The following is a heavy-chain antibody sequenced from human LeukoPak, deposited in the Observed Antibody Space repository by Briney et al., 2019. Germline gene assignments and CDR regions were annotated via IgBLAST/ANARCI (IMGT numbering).Heavy chain of an antibody. Sequence: APVKVSCKASGYTFTGYYMHWVRQAPGQGLEWMGWINPNSGGTNYAQKFQGRVTMTRDTSISTAYMELSRLRSDDTAVYYCARDILNYYDSSSWGQGTLVTVSS. CDR2: INPNSGGT. J-gene: IGHJ5*02. CDR1: GYTFTGYY. V-gene: IGHV1-2*02. D-gene: IGHD3-22*01. CDR3: ARDILNYYDSSS.